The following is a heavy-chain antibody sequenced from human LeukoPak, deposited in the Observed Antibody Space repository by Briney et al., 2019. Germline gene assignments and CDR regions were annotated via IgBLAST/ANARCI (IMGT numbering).Heavy chain of an antibody. V-gene: IGHV3-23*01. Sequence: GGSLRLSCAASGFTFSSYAMSWVRQAPGKGLEWVSAISGSGGSTYYADSAKGRFTISRDNSKNTLYLQMNSLRAEDTAVYYCAKDFYDSSGSRYDYWGQGTLVTVSS. J-gene: IGHJ4*02. D-gene: IGHD3-22*01. CDR3: AKDFYDSSGSRYDY. CDR2: ISGSGGST. CDR1: GFTFSSYA.